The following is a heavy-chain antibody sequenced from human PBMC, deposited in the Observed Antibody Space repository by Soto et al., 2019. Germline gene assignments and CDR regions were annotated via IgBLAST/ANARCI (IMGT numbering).Heavy chain of an antibody. J-gene: IGHJ6*03. CDR1: GFTFSSYG. CDR2: ISYDGSNK. Sequence: GGSLRLSCAASGFTFSSYGMHWVRQAPGKGLEWVAVISYDGSNKYYADSVKGRFTISRDNSKNTLYLQMNSLRAEDTAVYYCAKGFGELLYYYYYYMDVWGKGTTVTVSS. CDR3: AKGFGELLYYYYYYMDV. V-gene: IGHV3-30*18. D-gene: IGHD3-10*01.